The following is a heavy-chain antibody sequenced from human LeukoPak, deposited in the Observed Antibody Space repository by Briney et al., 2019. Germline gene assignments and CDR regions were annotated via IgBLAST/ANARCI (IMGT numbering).Heavy chain of an antibody. CDR2: IYNSWST. J-gene: IGHJ4*02. V-gene: IGHV4-31*11. CDR3: ARVDTSTWSYYFDY. D-gene: IGHD6-13*01. CDR1: GVSLSGYY. Sequence: SGTLSLTCAVYGVSLSGYYWSWIRQHPGKGLEWIGYIYNSWSTAYNPSLKSRVTISLDTSKNQFSLEMNSVTAADTAVYYCARVDTSTWSYYFDYWGQGTLVTVSS.